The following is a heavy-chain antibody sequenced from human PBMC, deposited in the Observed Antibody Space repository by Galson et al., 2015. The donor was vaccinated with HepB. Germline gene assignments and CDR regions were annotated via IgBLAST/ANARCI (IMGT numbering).Heavy chain of an antibody. CDR2: IIPIFGTR. J-gene: IGHJ3*02. CDR3: ARDRSPTYYYDSSGHYGDAFDI. CDR1: GGTFSRCV. D-gene: IGHD3-22*01. V-gene: IGHV1-69*13. Sequence: SVKVSCKASGGTFSRCVISWVRQAPGQGLEWMGGIIPIFGTRSYAHKFRGRVTITADESTNTAYMELSSLRSEDTAVYYCARDRSPTYYYDSSGHYGDAFDIWGQGTMVTVSS.